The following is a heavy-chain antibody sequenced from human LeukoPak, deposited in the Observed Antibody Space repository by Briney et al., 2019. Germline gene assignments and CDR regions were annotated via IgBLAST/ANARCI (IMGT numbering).Heavy chain of an antibody. Sequence: ASVKVSYKASGYTFTGYYFHWVRQAPGQGLEWMGWINPNTAGTNYAQRSLGGFTLTWDTSISTAYMELNRLTSDDTAVYYCATSAGDYRAGHYYYMGVWGKGTSVTVSS. CDR1: GYTFTGYY. CDR2: INPNTAGT. V-gene: IGHV1-2*02. D-gene: IGHD4-11*01. J-gene: IGHJ6*03. CDR3: ATSAGDYRAGHYYYMGV.